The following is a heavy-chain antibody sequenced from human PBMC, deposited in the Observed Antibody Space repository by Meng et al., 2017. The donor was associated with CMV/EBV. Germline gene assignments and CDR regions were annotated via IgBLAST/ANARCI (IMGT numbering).Heavy chain of an antibody. D-gene: IGHD2-2*01. CDR1: GGTFSSYA. CDR2: IIPIFGTA. V-gene: IGHV1-69*05. CDR3: ARGIVVVPAALSYYYYYGMDV. J-gene: IGHJ6*02. Sequence: SVKVSCKASGGTFSSYAISWVRQAPGQGLEWMGGIIPIFGTANYAQKFQGRVTITTDESTSTGYMELSSLRSEDTAVYYCARGIVVVPAALSYYYYYGMDVWGQGTTVTVSS.